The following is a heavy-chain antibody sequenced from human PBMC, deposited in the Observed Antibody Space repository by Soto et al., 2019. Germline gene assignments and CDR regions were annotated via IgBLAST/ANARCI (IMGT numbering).Heavy chain of an antibody. Sequence: QVQLVESGGGVVQPGRSLRLSCAASGFTFSSYGMHWVRQAPGKGLEWVSVISCDVSNKYYADSVKGRFTISRDNPKNSLYLQMNSLRAENTAVYYCAKDPGWAVAGTVEFDYWGQRTLVTVSS. CDR2: ISCDVSNK. J-gene: IGHJ4*02. D-gene: IGHD6-19*01. CDR3: AKDPGWAVAGTVEFDY. V-gene: IGHV3-30*18. CDR1: GFTFSSYG.